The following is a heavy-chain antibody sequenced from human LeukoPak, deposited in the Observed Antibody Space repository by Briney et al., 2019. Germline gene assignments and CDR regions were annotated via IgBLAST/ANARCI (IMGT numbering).Heavy chain of an antibody. Sequence: SETLSLTCTVSGGSISGYYWSWIRQPPGKGLEWIGYIYSSGSTNYNPSLKGRVTISIDTSKNQFSLKLTSVTAADTAVYYCAREGTTFTHFDYWGQGTLVTVSS. J-gene: IGHJ4*02. V-gene: IGHV4-59*01. D-gene: IGHD5-24*01. CDR3: AREGTTFTHFDY. CDR1: GGSISGYY. CDR2: IYSSGST.